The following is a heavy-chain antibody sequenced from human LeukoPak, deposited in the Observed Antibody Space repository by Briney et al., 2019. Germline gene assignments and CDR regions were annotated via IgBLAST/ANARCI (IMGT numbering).Heavy chain of an antibody. CDR3: VRQPDSARYGFDY. V-gene: IGHV3-13*01. CDR1: GFTFSNND. J-gene: IGHJ4*02. CDR2: IGSAGDT. Sequence: PGGSLRLSCVVSGFTFSNNDMRWVRQTTGKGLEWVSAIGSAGDTYYADSVKGRFTISRENAKQSLYLQMNSLRADDTAVYYCVRQPDSARYGFDYWGQGTQGTVSS. D-gene: IGHD1-14*01.